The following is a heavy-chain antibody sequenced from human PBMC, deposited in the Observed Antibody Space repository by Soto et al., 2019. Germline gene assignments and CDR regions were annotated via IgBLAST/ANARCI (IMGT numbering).Heavy chain of an antibody. V-gene: IGHV5-51*01. D-gene: IGHD6-6*01. CDR2: IYPGDSDT. CDR3: ASRSSSSSGYYYYYYMDV. J-gene: IGHJ6*03. Sequence: GESLKISCKGSGYSFTSYWIGWVRQMPGKGLEWMGIIYPGDSDTRYSPSFQSQVTISADKSISNAYLQWSSMKTSDTAIYYCASRSSSSSGYYYYYYMDVWGKGTTVTVS. CDR1: GYSFTSYW.